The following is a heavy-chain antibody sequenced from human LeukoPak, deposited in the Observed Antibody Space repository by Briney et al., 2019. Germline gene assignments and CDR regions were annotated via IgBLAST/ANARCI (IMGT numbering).Heavy chain of an antibody. CDR3: AREYCSSTSCYDP. CDR1: GGSISSYY. V-gene: IGHV4-59*01. D-gene: IGHD2-2*01. Sequence: SETLSLTCTVSGGSISSYYWSWIRQPPGKGLEWIGYIYDSGSTNYNPSLKSRVTISVDTSKNQFSLKLSSVTAADTAVYYCAREYCSSTSCYDPWGQGTLVTVSS. CDR2: IYDSGST. J-gene: IGHJ5*02.